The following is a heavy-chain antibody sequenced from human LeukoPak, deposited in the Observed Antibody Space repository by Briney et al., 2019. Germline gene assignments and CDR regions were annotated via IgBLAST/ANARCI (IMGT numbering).Heavy chain of an antibody. V-gene: IGHV1-69*13. CDR2: IIPIFGTA. CDR1: GGTFSSYA. Sequence: GASVKVSCKASGGTFSSYAISWVRQAPGQGLEWMGGIIPIFGTANYAQKFQGRVTITADESTSTAYMELSSLRSDDTAVYYCARDLNNWFDPWGQGTLVTVSS. CDR3: ARDLNNWFDP. J-gene: IGHJ5*02.